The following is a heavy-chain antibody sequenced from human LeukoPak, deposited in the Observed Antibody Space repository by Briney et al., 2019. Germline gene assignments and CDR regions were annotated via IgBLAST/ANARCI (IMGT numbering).Heavy chain of an antibody. Sequence: GSSVNVSCKASGGTFSSYAISWVRQAPGQGLEWMGGIIPIFGTANYAQKFQGRVTITADESTSTAYMELSSLRSEDTAVYYCASGADYSNIYYYYGMDVRGQGTTVTVSS. D-gene: IGHD4-11*01. CDR1: GGTFSSYA. CDR3: ASGADYSNIYYYYGMDV. CDR2: IIPIFGTA. J-gene: IGHJ6*02. V-gene: IGHV1-69*01.